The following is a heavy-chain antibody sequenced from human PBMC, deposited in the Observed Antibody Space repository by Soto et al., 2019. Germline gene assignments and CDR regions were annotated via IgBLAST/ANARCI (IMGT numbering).Heavy chain of an antibody. V-gene: IGHV1-69*01. Sequence: QVQLVQSGAEVKKPGSSVKVSCKASGGTFSSYAISWVRQAPGQGLEWMGGIIPISDTTNYAQKFQGRVTITADECTSTASMEPASMRSENTAVYYCARSQGSSTSLAIYYYYYYGVDVWGQGTMVTVSS. J-gene: IGHJ6*02. D-gene: IGHD2-2*01. CDR3: ARSQGSSTSLAIYYYYYYGVDV. CDR2: IIPISDTT. CDR1: GGTFSSYA.